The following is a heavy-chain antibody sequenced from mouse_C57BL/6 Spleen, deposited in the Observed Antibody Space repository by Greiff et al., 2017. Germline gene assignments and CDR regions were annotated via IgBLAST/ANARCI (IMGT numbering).Heavy chain of an antibody. J-gene: IGHJ3*01. CDR2: IHPSDSDT. D-gene: IGHD2-5*01. V-gene: IGHV1-74*01. CDR3: AIGAYYSNYGFAY. CDR1: GYTFTSYW. Sequence: QVQLQQPGAELVKPGASVKVSCKASGYTFTSYWMHWVKQRPGKGLEWIGRIHPSDSDTNYNQKFKGKATLTVDKSSSTAYMQLRSLTSEDSAVYYCAIGAYYSNYGFAYWGQGTLVTVSA.